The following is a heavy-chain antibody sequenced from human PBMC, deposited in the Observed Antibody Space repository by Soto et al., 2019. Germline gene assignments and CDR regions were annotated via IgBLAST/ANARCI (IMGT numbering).Heavy chain of an antibody. V-gene: IGHV1-69*13. J-gene: IGHJ6*02. CDR1: GGTFSSYA. D-gene: IGHD3-3*01. CDR3: ARDLIGRFLGWPPYGDYYGMDV. Sequence: VASVKVSCKASGGTFSSYAISWVRQAPGQGLEWMGGIIPIFGTANYAQKFQGRVTITADESTSTAYMELSSLRSEDTAVYYCARDLIGRFLGWPPYGDYYGMDVWGQGTTVTVSS. CDR2: IIPIFGTA.